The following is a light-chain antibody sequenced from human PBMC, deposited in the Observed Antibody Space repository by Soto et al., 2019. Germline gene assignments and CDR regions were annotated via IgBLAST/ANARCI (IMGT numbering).Light chain of an antibody. J-gene: IGKJ4*01. Sequence: EIVLTQSPGTLSLSLGERATLSCRASQIVSSSYLAWYQQKPGQAPRLLINGASSRATGIPDRFSGSGSGTDFTLTISRLEPEDFAVYYCQQYGSSPLTFGGGTKVDIK. CDR3: QQYGSSPLT. CDR2: GAS. CDR1: QIVSSSY. V-gene: IGKV3-20*01.